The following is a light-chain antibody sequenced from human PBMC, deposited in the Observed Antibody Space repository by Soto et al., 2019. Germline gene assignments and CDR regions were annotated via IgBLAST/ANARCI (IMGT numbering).Light chain of an antibody. V-gene: IGKV1-5*01. CDR3: QQYSSYWT. Sequence: DIQMTQYPSTLSASVGDRVTITCRASQSISTWLAWYQQKSGKAPKVLIYDASSLESGVPSRFSGSGSGTEFTLTITSLQPDDSATYYCQQYSSYWTFGLGTRLEIK. CDR2: DAS. CDR1: QSISTW. J-gene: IGKJ5*01.